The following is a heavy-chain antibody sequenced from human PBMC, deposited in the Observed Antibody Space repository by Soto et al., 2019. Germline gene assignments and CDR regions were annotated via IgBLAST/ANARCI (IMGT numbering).Heavy chain of an antibody. CDR3: ARALSRGWDRTGYYYYYYAMDV. D-gene: IGHD2-8*02. J-gene: IGHJ6*02. CDR2: LSISGGRT. V-gene: IGHV3-23*01. Sequence: PGGSLRLSGAASAFTFSSYAMSWVRQAPGKGLEWVSTLSISGGRTFYADSVKGRFTISRDDSKNTLFLQMNSLRVEDTAVYYCARALSRGWDRTGYYYYYYAMDVWGQGTTVTVSS. CDR1: AFTFSSYA.